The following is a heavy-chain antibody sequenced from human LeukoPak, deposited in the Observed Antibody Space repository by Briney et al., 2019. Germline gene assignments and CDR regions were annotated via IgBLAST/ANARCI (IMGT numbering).Heavy chain of an antibody. CDR2: ISWNSGSI. J-gene: IGHJ3*02. Sequence: GGSLRLSCAASGFTFDDYAMHWVRQAPGKGLEWVSGISWNSGSIGYADSVKGRFTISRDNAKNSLYLQMNSLRAEDTAVYYCYPDAFDIWGQGTMVTVSS. V-gene: IGHV3-9*01. CDR3: YPDAFDI. CDR1: GFTFDDYA.